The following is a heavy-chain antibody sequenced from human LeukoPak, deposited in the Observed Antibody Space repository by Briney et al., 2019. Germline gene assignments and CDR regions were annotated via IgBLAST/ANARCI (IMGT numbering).Heavy chain of an antibody. D-gene: IGHD5-12*01. J-gene: IGHJ4*02. Sequence: GASVKVSCKASGYTFTGYYMHWVRQAPGQGLEWMGWINPNSGGTNYAQKFQGRVTMTRDTSISTAYMELSRLRSDDTAVYYCARDRVARRAIVATILGYWGQGTLVTVSS. CDR1: GYTFTGYY. V-gene: IGHV1-2*02. CDR3: ARDRVARRAIVATILGY. CDR2: INPNSGGT.